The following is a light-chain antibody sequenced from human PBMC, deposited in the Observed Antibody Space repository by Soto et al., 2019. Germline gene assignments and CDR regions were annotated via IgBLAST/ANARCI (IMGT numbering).Light chain of an antibody. J-gene: IGLJ1*01. CDR3: SSYTSSSTLV. Sequence: QSVLTQPPSASGSPGQSLTISCTGTSSDVGGYNYVFWYQQHPGKAPKLMIYEVNKRPSGVPDRFSGSKSGNTASLTVSGLQAEDEADYYCSSYTSSSTLVFGAGTKVTVL. V-gene: IGLV2-8*01. CDR2: EVN. CDR1: SSDVGGYNY.